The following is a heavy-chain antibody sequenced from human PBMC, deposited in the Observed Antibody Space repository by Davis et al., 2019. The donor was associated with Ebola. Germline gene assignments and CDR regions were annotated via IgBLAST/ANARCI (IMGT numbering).Heavy chain of an antibody. Sequence: SVKVSCKASGYTFTGYYMHWVRQAPGQGLEWMGGIIPILGIANYAQKFQGRVTITADESTSTAYVELSSLRSEDTAVYYCARMEPKAVAGGWGQGTLVTVSS. CDR2: IIPILGIA. V-gene: IGHV1-69*10. CDR1: GYTFTGYY. J-gene: IGHJ4*02. CDR3: ARMEPKAVAGG. D-gene: IGHD6-19*01.